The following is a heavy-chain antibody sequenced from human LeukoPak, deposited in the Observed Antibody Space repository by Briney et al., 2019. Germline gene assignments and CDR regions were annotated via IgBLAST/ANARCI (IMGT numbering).Heavy chain of an antibody. J-gene: IGHJ5*01. CDR2: ISAYDGYT. Sequence: ASVKVSCKASGYIFTKYGFTWVRQAPGQGLEWMGWISAYDGYTNHAQKFQGRVTMTTDVSTGTAYMELRSLRSDDTAVYYCARVSGSIVARSAWFDSWGQGTLVTVSS. CDR1: GYIFTKYG. CDR3: ARVSGSIVARSAWFDS. D-gene: IGHD6-6*01. V-gene: IGHV1-18*01.